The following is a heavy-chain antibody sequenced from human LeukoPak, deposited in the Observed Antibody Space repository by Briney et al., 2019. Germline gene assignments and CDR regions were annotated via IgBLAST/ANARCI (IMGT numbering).Heavy chain of an antibody. CDR1: GFTFSSYA. J-gene: IGHJ4*02. Sequence: GGSLRLPCAASGFTFSSYAMSWVRQAPGKGLEWVSAISGSGGSTYYADSVKGRFTISRDNSKNTLYLQMNSLRAEDTAVYYCAKGLSAIVVISFDYWGQGTLVTVSS. CDR2: ISGSGGST. D-gene: IGHD3-22*01. V-gene: IGHV3-23*01. CDR3: AKGLSAIVVISFDY.